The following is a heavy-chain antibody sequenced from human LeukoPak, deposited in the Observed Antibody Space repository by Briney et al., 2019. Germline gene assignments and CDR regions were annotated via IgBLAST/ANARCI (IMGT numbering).Heavy chain of an antibody. CDR3: ARLRSTYWYFDL. J-gene: IGHJ2*01. CDR1: GGSISSGSYH. Sequence: PSQTLSLTCTVSGGSISSGSYHWSWIRQPAGKGLEWVGRIYTSGSTNYNPSLKSRVTISVDTSKNQFSLKLSSVTAADTAVYYCARLRSTYWYFDLWGRGTLVTVSS. CDR2: IYTSGST. V-gene: IGHV4-61*02. D-gene: IGHD4-17*01.